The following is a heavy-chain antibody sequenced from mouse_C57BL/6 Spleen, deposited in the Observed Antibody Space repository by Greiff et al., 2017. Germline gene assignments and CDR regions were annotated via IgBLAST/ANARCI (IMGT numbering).Heavy chain of an antibody. Sequence: VQLQESGAELVRPGASVTLSCKASGYTFTDYEMHWVKQTPVHGLEWIGAIVPETGGTAYNQKFKGKAILTADKSSSTAYMELRSLTSEDSAVYYCTREDLLRYFDVWGTGTTVTVSS. CDR2: IVPETGGT. CDR1: GYTFTDYE. J-gene: IGHJ1*03. CDR3: TREDLLRYFDV. D-gene: IGHD1-1*01. V-gene: IGHV1-15*01.